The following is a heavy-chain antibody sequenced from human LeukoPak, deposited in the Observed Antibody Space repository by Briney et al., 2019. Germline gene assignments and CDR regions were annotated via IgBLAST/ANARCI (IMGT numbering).Heavy chain of an antibody. J-gene: IGHJ4*02. D-gene: IGHD6-19*01. CDR3: ATARYSSGWQVSFDY. Sequence: GASVKVSCKVSGYTPTELSMRWVRQAPGKGLEWMGGFDPEDGETIYAQKFQGRVTMTEDTSTDTAYMELSSLRSEDTAVYYCATARYSSGWQVSFDYWGQGTLVTVSS. CDR2: FDPEDGET. CDR1: GYTPTELS. V-gene: IGHV1-24*01.